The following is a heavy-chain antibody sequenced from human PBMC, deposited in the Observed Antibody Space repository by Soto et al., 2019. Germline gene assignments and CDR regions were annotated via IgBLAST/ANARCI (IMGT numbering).Heavy chain of an antibody. Sequence: ASVKVSCKVSGYTLTELSMHWVRQAPGKGLEWMGGFDPEDGETIYAQKFQGRVTMTEDTSTDTAYMELSSLRSEDTAVYYCAFGYSSGWFKYNWFDPWGQGTLVTVS. CDR2: FDPEDGET. J-gene: IGHJ5*02. CDR1: GYTLTELS. CDR3: AFGYSSGWFKYNWFDP. D-gene: IGHD6-19*01. V-gene: IGHV1-24*01.